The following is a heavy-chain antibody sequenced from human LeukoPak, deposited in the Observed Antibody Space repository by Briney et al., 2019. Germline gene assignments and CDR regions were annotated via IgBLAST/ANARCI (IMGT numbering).Heavy chain of an antibody. CDR3: AKAPSGYCIGTSCFFDY. CDR1: GFTFSNYS. J-gene: IGHJ4*02. D-gene: IGHD2-2*01. CDR2: ISNSRSYI. Sequence: GGSLTLSCGASGFTFSNYSMNWVRQAPGKGLEWVSYISNSRSYIYYTDSVKGRFTISRDNAKNSLYLQMNSLRAEDTAVYYCAKAPSGYCIGTSCFFDYWGQGTLVTVSS. V-gene: IGHV3-21*04.